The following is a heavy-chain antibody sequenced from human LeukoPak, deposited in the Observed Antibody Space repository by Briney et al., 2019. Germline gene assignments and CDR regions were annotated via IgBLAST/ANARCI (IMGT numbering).Heavy chain of an antibody. CDR3: ARVRSPRYFDY. J-gene: IGHJ4*02. V-gene: IGHV3-21*01. CDR2: ISSSGSNI. Sequence: GGSLRLSCAASGFTFSSYSMNWVRQAPGKGLEWVSSISSSGSNIYYADSVKGRFTISRDNAKNSLYLQMNSLRAEDTAVYYCARVRSPRYFDYWGQGTLVTVSS. CDR1: GFTFSSYS.